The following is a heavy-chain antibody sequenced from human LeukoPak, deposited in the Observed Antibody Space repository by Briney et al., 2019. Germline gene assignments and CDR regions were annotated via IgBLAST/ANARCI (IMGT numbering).Heavy chain of an antibody. CDR3: AKSSGAVAGFDH. D-gene: IGHD6-19*01. J-gene: IGHJ4*02. Sequence: PGESLKISCKGSGYSFSTYWISWVRQMPGEGLEWMGRIDPSDSYTIYSPSFQGHVTISADKSISTAYLQWSSLKASDTAMYYCAKSSGAVAGFDHWGQGTLVTVSS. CDR2: IDPSDSYT. V-gene: IGHV5-10-1*01. CDR1: GYSFSTYW.